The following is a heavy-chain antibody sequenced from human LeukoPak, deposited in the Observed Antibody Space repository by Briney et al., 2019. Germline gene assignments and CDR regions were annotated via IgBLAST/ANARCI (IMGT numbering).Heavy chain of an antibody. J-gene: IGHJ6*03. V-gene: IGHV4-38-2*01. CDR1: GYSISSGYY. D-gene: IGHD2/OR15-2a*01. CDR2: IYHSGST. Sequence: SETLSLTCAVPGYSISSGYYWGWIRQPPGEGLEWIGSIYHSGSTYYNPSLKSRVTISVDTSKNQFSLKLSSVTAADTAVYYCARLYLGYMDVWGKGTTVTVSS. CDR3: ARLYLGYMDV.